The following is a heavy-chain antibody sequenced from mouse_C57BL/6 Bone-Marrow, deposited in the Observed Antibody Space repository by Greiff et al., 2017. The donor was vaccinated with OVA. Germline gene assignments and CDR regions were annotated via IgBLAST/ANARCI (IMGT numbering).Heavy chain of an antibody. CDR2: SRNKANDYTT. V-gene: IGHV7-1*01. Sequence: EVNVVESGGGLVQSGRSLRLSCATSGFTFSDFYMEWVRQAPGKGLEWIAASRNKANDYTTEYSASVKGRFIVSRDTSQSILYLQMNALRAEDTAIYYCARDAPMVTGYAMDYWGQGTSVTVSS. D-gene: IGHD2-2*01. J-gene: IGHJ4*01. CDR3: ARDAPMVTGYAMDY. CDR1: GFTFSDFY.